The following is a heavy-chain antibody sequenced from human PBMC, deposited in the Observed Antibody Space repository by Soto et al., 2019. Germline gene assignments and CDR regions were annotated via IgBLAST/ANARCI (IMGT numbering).Heavy chain of an antibody. CDR1: GGLFSSYA. J-gene: IGHJ4*02. D-gene: IGHD3-22*01. CDR3: ASGGSGYVWFNEF. Sequence: QEQLVQSGAEVKKSGSSVKVSCKDTGGLFSSYAVSWVRQAPGQGLEWMGGIITVFDTVYYAQKFQGRVTMTADESTNTAYMELSSLRSEDTAMYYCASGGSGYVWFNEFWGQGTLVTVSS. V-gene: IGHV1-69*01. CDR2: IITVFDTV.